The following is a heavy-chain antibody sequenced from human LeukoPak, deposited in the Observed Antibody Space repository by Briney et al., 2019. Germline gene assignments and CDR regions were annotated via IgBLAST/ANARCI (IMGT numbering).Heavy chain of an antibody. CDR3: GGGSESYNFAFDI. D-gene: IGHD3-10*01. V-gene: IGHV3-33*03. J-gene: IGHJ3*02. CDR2: IWYDGSNK. CDR1: GFTFSSYG. Sequence: PGGSLRLSCAASGFTFSSYGMHWVRQAPGKGLEWVAVIWYDGSNKYYADSVKGRFTISRDTSNNMVYLQMNSLRADDTAVYYCGGGSESYNFAFDIWGQGTMVTVSS.